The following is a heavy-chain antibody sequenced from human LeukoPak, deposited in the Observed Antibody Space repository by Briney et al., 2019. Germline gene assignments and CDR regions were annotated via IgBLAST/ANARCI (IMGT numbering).Heavy chain of an antibody. CDR2: ISSSGSTI. Sequence: GGSLRLSCAASGCTFRSNEMNWVRQAPGKGLEWLSYISSSGSTIHYVDSVKGRFTISRDNAKNSLFLQMNSLRAEDTAVYYCASGVHYTSGWIDIWGQGTMVTVSS. CDR1: GCTFRSNE. V-gene: IGHV3-48*03. D-gene: IGHD6-19*01. CDR3: ASGVHYTSGWIDI. J-gene: IGHJ3*02.